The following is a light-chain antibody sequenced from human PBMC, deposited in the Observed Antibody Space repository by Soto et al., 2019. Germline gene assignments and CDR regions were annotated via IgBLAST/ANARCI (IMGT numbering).Light chain of an antibody. CDR1: QSISSW. V-gene: IGKV1-5*01. Sequence: DIQITQCPSTLSASVGDRVTMNSPASQSISSWLAWYQQKPGKAPKLLIYDASSLESGVPSRFSGSGSGTEFTLTISSLQTDDFATYYCKQYNSYPWTFGKGTKVDIK. CDR3: KQYNSYPWT. CDR2: DAS. J-gene: IGKJ1*01.